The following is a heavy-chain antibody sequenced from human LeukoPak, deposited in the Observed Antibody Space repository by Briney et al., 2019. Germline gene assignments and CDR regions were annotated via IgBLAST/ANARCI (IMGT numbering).Heavy chain of an antibody. CDR3: ARSPLCGYSYGYEDEYFQH. J-gene: IGHJ1*01. D-gene: IGHD5-18*01. V-gene: IGHV5-10-1*01. Sequence: NLGESLKISCKGSGYSFTSYWISWVRQMPGKGLEWMGRIDPSDSYTNYSPSFQGHVTISADKSISTAYLQWSSLKASDTAMYYCARSPLCGYSYGYEDEYFQHWGQGTLVTVSS. CDR2: IDPSDSYT. CDR1: GYSFTSYW.